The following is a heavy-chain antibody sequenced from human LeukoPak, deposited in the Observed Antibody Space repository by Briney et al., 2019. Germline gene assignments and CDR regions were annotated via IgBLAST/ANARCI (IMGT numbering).Heavy chain of an antibody. D-gene: IGHD3-9*01. V-gene: IGHV4-4*07. Sequence: PSETLSLTCSVSGGSISTYYWSWIRQPAGKGLEWIGRVHRSGNTNYNPSLQSRVTMSVDTSKNQISLRLRFVTAADTAVYYCARDDFEYSVHYGMDVWGQRTAVTVSS. CDR1: GGSISTYY. J-gene: IGHJ6*02. CDR2: VHRSGNT. CDR3: ARDDFEYSVHYGMDV.